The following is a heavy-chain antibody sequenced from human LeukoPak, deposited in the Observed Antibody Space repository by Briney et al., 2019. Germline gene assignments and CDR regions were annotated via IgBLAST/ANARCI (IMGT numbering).Heavy chain of an antibody. CDR2: IYHSGST. CDR1: GGSFSGYY. Sequence: SETLSLTCAVYGGSFSGYYWSWIRQPPGKGLEWIGQIYHSGSTNYNPSLKSRLTISVDTSKNQFSLNLSSVTAADTALYYCVRGFTLFDPWGQGTLVTVSS. D-gene: IGHD2/OR15-2a*01. V-gene: IGHV4-34*01. CDR3: VRGFTLFDP. J-gene: IGHJ5*02.